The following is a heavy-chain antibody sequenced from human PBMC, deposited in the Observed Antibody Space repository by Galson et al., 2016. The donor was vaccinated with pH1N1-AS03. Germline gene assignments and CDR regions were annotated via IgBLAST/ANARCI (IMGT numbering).Heavy chain of an antibody. CDR1: GITFTDAW. CDR3: TTDCIRSTSCIDR. J-gene: IGHJ5*02. V-gene: IGHV3-15*01. D-gene: IGHD2-2*01. Sequence: CAVSGITFTDAWMRWVRQAPGRGLEWVGRIKSKTHGGTADYTAPVQGRFTIPRDDSKDTLYLKMHSLKIEDTAVYYCTTDCIRSTSCIDRWGRGTLVTVSS. CDR2: IKSKTHGGTA.